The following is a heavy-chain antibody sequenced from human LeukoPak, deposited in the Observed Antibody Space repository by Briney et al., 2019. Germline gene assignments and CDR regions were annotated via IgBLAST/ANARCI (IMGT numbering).Heavy chain of an antibody. CDR1: GYTFTGYY. Sequence: ASVKVSCKASGYTFTGYYMHWVRQAPGQGLEWMGWINPNSGGTNYAQKFQGRVTMTRDTSISTAYMELSRLRSDDTAVYYCAREDYDSSGYPPDYWGQGTLVTVSS. V-gene: IGHV1-2*02. CDR3: AREDYDSSGYPPDY. J-gene: IGHJ4*02. CDR2: INPNSGGT. D-gene: IGHD3-22*01.